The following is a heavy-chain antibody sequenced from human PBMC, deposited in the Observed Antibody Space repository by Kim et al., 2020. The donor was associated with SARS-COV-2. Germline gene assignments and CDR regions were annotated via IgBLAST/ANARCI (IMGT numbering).Heavy chain of an antibody. J-gene: IGHJ5*02. CDR3: ARPIGSGSSRERRGWFDP. D-gene: IGHD3-10*01. V-gene: IGHV4-39*01. Sequence: KSRVTLSVDTSKNQFSLKLSSVTAADTAVYYCARPIGSGSSRERRGWFDPWGQGTLVTVSS.